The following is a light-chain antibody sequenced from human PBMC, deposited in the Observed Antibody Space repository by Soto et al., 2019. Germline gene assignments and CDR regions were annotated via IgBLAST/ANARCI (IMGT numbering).Light chain of an antibody. Sequence: QSVLTQPASVSGSPGQSITISCTGTSSDVGSYNLVSWYQQHPGKAPKLMIYEGSKRPSGVSNRFSCSKSGNTASLTISGLQAEDEADYYCCSYAGSSTYVFGTGTKLTVL. J-gene: IGLJ1*01. V-gene: IGLV2-23*01. CDR2: EGS. CDR3: CSYAGSSTYV. CDR1: SSDVGSYNL.